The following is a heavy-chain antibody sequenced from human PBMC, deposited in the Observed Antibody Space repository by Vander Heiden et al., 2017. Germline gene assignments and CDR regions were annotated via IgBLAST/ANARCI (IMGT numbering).Heavy chain of an antibody. D-gene: IGHD3-22*01. CDR2: IWHDGSEK. CDR3: AREIQSSYSH. CDR1: GFSFSVSG. V-gene: IGHV3-33*01. J-gene: IGHJ4*02. Sequence: QVHLVESEGGVVQPGTSLRLSCVGSGFSFSVSGMYWVRQAPGKGLEWVAVIWHDGSEKYYADSVKGRFTISRDNSKNTVYLEMDSLRVEDTAVYYCAREIQSSYSHWGLGTQVTV.